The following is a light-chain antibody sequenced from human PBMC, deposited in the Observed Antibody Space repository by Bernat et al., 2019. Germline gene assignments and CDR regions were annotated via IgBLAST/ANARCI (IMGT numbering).Light chain of an antibody. CDR2: AAS. J-gene: IGKJ4*01. V-gene: IGKV1-39*01. Sequence: DIQMTQSPSSLSASVGDRVTITCRASQSISRNLKWYQQKPGKAPKLLIYAASSLQSGVPSRFTGSGSGTDFALTISSLQREDFATYYCPQSYSTPLTFGGGTKVEIK. CDR1: QSISRN. CDR3: PQSYSTPLT.